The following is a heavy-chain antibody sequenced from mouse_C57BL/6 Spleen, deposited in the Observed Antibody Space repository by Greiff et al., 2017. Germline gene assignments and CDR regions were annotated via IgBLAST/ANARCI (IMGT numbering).Heavy chain of an antibody. D-gene: IGHD6-2*01. CDR1: GYSFTGYY. CDR2: INPSTGGT. J-gene: IGHJ3*01. CDR3: ARRSLFAY. V-gene: IGHV1-42*01. Sequence: DVQLQESGPELVKPGASVKISCKASGYSFTGYYMNWVKQSPEKSLEWIGEINPSTGGTTYNQKFKAKATLTVDKSSSTAYMQLKSLTSEDSAVYYCARRSLFAYWGQGTLVTVSA.